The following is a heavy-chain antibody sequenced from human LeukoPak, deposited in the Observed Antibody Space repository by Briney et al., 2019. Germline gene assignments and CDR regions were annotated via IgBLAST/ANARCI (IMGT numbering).Heavy chain of an antibody. CDR1: GYTFTGYY. CDR3: ARCYYDSSGYYKTKYFQH. V-gene: IGHV1-2*02. Sequence: ASVKVSCKASGYTFTGYYMHWVRQAPGQGLEWMGWINPNSGGTNYAQKFQGRVTMTRDTSISTAYMELSRLRSDDTAVYYCARCYYDSSGYYKTKYFQHWGQGTLVTVSS. D-gene: IGHD3-22*01. CDR2: INPNSGGT. J-gene: IGHJ1*01.